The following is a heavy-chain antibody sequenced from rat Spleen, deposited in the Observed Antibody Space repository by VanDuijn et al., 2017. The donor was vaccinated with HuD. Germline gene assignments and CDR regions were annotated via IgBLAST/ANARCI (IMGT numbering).Heavy chain of an antibody. J-gene: IGHJ2*01. CDR2: ITNTGDTT. V-gene: IGHV5-31*01. CDR1: GFTFNVYW. Sequence: EVQLMESGGGLVQPGKSLKLSCVASGFTFNVYWMAWIRQAPGKGLAWVASITNTGDTTYYSDSVKGRFTISRDNAISTLYLQVSSLRSEDTATYYCTRENYYTGDYWGQGVMVTVSS. CDR3: TRENYYTGDY. D-gene: IGHD1-6*01.